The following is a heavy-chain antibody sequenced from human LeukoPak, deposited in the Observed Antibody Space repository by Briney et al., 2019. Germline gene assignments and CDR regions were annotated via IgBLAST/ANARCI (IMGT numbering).Heavy chain of an antibody. CDR3: ARATVTTDYNGFDP. J-gene: IGHJ5*02. CDR2: IYYIGSP. D-gene: IGHD4-17*01. V-gene: IGHV4-59*01. CDR1: GGSISSYY. Sequence: SETLSLTCTVSGGSISSYYWSWIRQPPGQGLEWIGFIYYIGSPNYNPSLKSRVTISVDTSKNQFSLKLSSVTAADTAVYYCARATVTTDYNGFDPWGQGTLVTVSS.